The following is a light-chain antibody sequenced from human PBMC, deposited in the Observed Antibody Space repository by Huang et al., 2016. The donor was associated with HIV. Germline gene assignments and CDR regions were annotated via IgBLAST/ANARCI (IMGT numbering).Light chain of an antibody. V-gene: IGKV1-9*01. CDR1: QSINHY. J-gene: IGKJ4*01. Sequence: IQLTQSPSSLSASVGDRITITCRASQSINHYLTWYQQKPGKAPKFLIYCASTLDTGVPSRFSGSGSGTDFTLNISGLQPEDFATYYCQQLNSYPLTFGGGTKVEIK. CDR2: CAS. CDR3: QQLNSYPLT.